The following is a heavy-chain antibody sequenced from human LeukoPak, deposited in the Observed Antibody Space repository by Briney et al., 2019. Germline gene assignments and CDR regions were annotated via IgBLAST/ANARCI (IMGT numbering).Heavy chain of an antibody. J-gene: IGHJ4*02. CDR1: GFSLSTSGMC. CDR2: IDWDDDK. D-gene: IGHD2-15*01. CDR3: ARAQDASRHPEFDY. V-gene: IGHV2-70*11. Sequence: SGPALVKPTQTLTLTCTFSGFSLSTSGMCVSWIRQPPGKALEWLARIDWDDDKYYSTSLKTRLTISKDTSKNQVVLTMTNMDPVDTATYYCARAQDASRHPEFDYWGQGTLVTVSS.